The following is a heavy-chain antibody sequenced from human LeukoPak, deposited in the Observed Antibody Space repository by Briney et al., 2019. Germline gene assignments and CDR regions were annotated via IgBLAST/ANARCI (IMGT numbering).Heavy chain of an antibody. V-gene: IGHV3-30-3*01. J-gene: IGHJ5*02. CDR1: GFTFSNYA. CDR3: ASTNYRGGSTGYNWFDP. D-gene: IGHD1-26*01. Sequence: GGSLRLSCAASGFTFSNYAMHWVRQAPGKGLEWVAVISYDGSSESYPDSVKGRFTISRDNSKNMLYLRMNSLRGEDTAVYYCASTNYRGGSTGYNWFDPWGQGTLVTVSS. CDR2: ISYDGSSE.